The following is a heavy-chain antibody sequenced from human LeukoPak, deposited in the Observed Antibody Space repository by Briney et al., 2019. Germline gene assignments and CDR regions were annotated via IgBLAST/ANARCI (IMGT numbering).Heavy chain of an antibody. D-gene: IGHD1-26*01. V-gene: IGHV4-30-4*02. Sequence: SETLSLTCTVSGGSISSGDYYWSWIRQPPGKGLEWIGYIYYSGSTYYNPSLKGRVTISVDTSKNQFSLKLSSVTAADTAVYYCARNSIVGATVEDYWGQGTLVTVSS. CDR3: ARNSIVGATVEDY. CDR2: IYYSGST. J-gene: IGHJ4*02. CDR1: GGSISSGDYY.